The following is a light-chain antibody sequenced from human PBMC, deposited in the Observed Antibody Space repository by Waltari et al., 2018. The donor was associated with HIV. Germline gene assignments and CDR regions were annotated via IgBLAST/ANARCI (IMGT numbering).Light chain of an antibody. V-gene: IGKV1-NL1*01. CDR1: RDIGDS. Sequence: DVQMTQYPSSLSASIGDRVTITCRASRDIGDSLAWYQHKPGTAPKLLLYAASRLQNWVPSRFCGSGSGAQYSLTIACLQPEDFATYYCHHYSSSPPGFGRGTKVEMK. CDR2: AAS. J-gene: IGKJ2*03. CDR3: HHYSSSPPG.